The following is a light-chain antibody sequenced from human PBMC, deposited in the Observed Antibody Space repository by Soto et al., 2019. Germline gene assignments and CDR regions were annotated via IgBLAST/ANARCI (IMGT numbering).Light chain of an antibody. CDR1: KDISSF. V-gene: IGKV1-16*01. CDR3: QQYNSYPLT. CDR2: AAS. J-gene: IGKJ4*01. Sequence: DIQMTQSPSSLSSSVGDRVTLTCRASKDISSFLAWFQKKPGKAPKSLISAASNLQTVVPSRFSGSGFGADFTLTSSSLQPEDFATYYCQQYNSYPLTFGGGTKVEIK.